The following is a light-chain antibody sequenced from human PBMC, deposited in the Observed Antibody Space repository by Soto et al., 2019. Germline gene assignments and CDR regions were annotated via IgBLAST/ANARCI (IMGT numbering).Light chain of an antibody. CDR2: DTN. J-gene: IGLJ2*01. CDR3: GTWDTRLSVVV. Sequence: QSVLTQPPSVSAAPGQKVTISCSGSGSNIGKNDVSWYLQIPGAAPKHLIYDTNKRTSGIPDRFSGSKSGTSATLGITGLQTGDEADYFCGTWDTRLSVVVFGGGTKLTVL. V-gene: IGLV1-51*01. CDR1: GSNIGKND.